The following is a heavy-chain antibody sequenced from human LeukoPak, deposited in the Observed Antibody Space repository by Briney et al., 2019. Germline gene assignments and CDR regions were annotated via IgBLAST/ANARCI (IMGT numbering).Heavy chain of an antibody. J-gene: IGHJ5*02. CDR1: GGSISSYY. CDR3: AREDQLLTGWFDP. Sequence: PSETLSLTCTVSGGSISSYYWSWIRQPPGKGLEWIGYIYYSGSTNYNPSLKSRVTISVDTSKNQFSLKLSSVTAADTAVYYCAREDQLLTGWFDPWGQGTLVTVSP. D-gene: IGHD2-2*01. V-gene: IGHV4-59*01. CDR2: IYYSGST.